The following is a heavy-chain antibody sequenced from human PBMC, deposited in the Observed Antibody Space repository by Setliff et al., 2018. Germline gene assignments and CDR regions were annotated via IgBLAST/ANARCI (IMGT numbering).Heavy chain of an antibody. V-gene: IGHV3-23*01. D-gene: IGHD5-18*01. Sequence: PGGSLRLSCAASGFTFRTSAMHWVRQAPGKGLEWVSVISGSGGSTYYADSVKGRFTISRDNFKNTLYLQMSSLRAEDTAVYYCAKGGGRIQLWLPDIYYFDYWGQGTLVTVSS. CDR3: AKGGGRIQLWLPDIYYFDY. J-gene: IGHJ4*02. CDR2: ISGSGGST. CDR1: GFTFRTSA.